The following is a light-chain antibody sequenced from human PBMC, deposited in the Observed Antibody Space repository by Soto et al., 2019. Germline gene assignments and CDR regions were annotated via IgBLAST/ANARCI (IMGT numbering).Light chain of an antibody. CDR1: QSISRS. Sequence: DIQMTQSPSSVSASVGDRVTITCRATQSISRSLNWYQQKPGKAPELLIYAASSLQSGVPSRFSGSGSGTDFTLTISSMQPEDSATYYCQQSYSALVAFGQGTKVDI. CDR2: AAS. V-gene: IGKV1-39*01. CDR3: QQSYSALVA. J-gene: IGKJ1*01.